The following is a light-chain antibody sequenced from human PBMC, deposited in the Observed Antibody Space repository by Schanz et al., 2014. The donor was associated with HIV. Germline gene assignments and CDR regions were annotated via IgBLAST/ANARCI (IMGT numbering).Light chain of an antibody. J-gene: IGKJ2*01. CDR3: QQYDSYPYT. CDR2: QAS. V-gene: IGKV1-5*03. Sequence: IQMTQSPSTLSASVGDRVTITCRASQTIGRLMAWYQQKPGRAPNLLIYQASTLETGVPSRFSGSGSGTEFTLTISSLQPDDFATYYCQQYDSYPYTFGQGTKVEIK. CDR1: QTIGRL.